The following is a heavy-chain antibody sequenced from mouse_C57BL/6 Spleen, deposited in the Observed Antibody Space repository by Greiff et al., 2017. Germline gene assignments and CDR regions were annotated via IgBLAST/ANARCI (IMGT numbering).Heavy chain of an antibody. CDR2: IDPSDSYT. CDR1: GYTFTSYW. CDR3: ASRRYAMDY. V-gene: IGHV1-69*01. Sequence: QVQLQQPGAELVMPGASVKLSCKASGYTFTSYWMHWVKQRPGQGLEWIGEIDPSDSYTNYNQKFKGKSTLTVDKSSSTAYMQLSSLTSEDSAVYYSASRRYAMDYWGQGTSVTVSS. J-gene: IGHJ4*01.